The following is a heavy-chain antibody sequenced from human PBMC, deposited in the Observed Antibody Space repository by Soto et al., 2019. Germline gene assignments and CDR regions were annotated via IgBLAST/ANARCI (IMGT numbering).Heavy chain of an antibody. J-gene: IGHJ6*02. CDR1: GGTFSSYA. Sequence: SVKVSCKASGGTFSSYAISWVRQAPGQGLEWMGGIIPIFGTANYAQKFQGRVTITADESTNTAYMELSSLRSEDTAVYYCATDLPNYDFWSGRARSYYYYGMDVWGQGTTVTVSS. V-gene: IGHV1-69*13. D-gene: IGHD3-3*01. CDR2: IIPIFGTA. CDR3: ATDLPNYDFWSGRARSYYYYGMDV.